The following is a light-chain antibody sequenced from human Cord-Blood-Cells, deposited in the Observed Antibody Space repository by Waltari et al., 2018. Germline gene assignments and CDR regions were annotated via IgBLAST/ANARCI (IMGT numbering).Light chain of an antibody. J-gene: IGLJ3*02. Sequence: SYELTQPPSVSVSPGQTASITCSGDKLGDKYACWYHQKPGQSPVLVIYQDSKRPSGIRERFSGSNSGNTATLTISGTQAMDEADYYCQAWDSSTAVFGGGTKLTVL. V-gene: IGLV3-1*01. CDR3: QAWDSSTAV. CDR1: KLGDKY. CDR2: QDS.